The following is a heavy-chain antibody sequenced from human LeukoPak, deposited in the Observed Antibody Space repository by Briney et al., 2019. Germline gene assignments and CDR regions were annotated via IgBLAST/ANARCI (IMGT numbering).Heavy chain of an antibody. CDR1: GFTFSTYW. J-gene: IGHJ4*02. CDR3: VRDGSGTTPFDY. D-gene: IGHD1-1*01. Sequence: GGSQRLSCAASGFTFSTYWMHWVRQTPGKGLVWVSLITSDGSRTIYADSVKGRFTISRDNAKNTLYLQMNSLRAEDTAVYYCVRDGSGTTPFDYWGQGTLVTVSS. CDR2: ITSDGSRT. V-gene: IGHV3-74*01.